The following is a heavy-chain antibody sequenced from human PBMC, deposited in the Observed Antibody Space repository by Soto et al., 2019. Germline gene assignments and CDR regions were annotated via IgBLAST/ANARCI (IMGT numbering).Heavy chain of an antibody. CDR1: GYTFTTYG. V-gene: IGHV1-18*01. Sequence: ASVKVSCKASGYTFTTYGISWVRQAPGQGLEWLGWINTHNGNTNYAQNLQGRVIMTADTSTSTVYMELSSLRSEDTAVYYCARVYCSGGSCYGIDYWGQGTLVTVSS. CDR3: ARVYCSGGSCYGIDY. CDR2: INTHNGNT. D-gene: IGHD2-15*01. J-gene: IGHJ4*02.